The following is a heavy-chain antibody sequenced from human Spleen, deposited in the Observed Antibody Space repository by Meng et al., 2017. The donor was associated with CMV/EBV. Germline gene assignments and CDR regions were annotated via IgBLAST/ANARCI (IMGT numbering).Heavy chain of an antibody. CDR3: ARGYCSGASCYIDD. V-gene: IGHV1-2*02. CDR2: VSANSGAK. D-gene: IGHD2-2*02. J-gene: IGHJ4*02. CDR1: GYTLTGCG. Sequence: ASGYTLTGCGMGWVRQAPGQGRGWMGWVSANSGAKAYAQKFRGRVTMTRDTSTSTAYMELSRLRSNDTAVYYCARGYCSGASCYIDDWGQGTLVTVSS.